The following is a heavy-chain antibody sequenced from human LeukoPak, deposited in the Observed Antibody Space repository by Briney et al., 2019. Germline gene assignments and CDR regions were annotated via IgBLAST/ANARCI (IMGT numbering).Heavy chain of an antibody. D-gene: IGHD3-22*01. CDR2: ISAYNGNT. J-gene: IGHJ4*02. V-gene: IGHV1-18*01. CDR3: ARGHYYHSSGFYTPFDY. CDR1: GYTFTSYG. Sequence: ASVKVSCKASGYTFTSYGISWVRQAPGQGLEWMGWISAYNGNTNYAQKLQGRVTMTTDTSTSTAYMEVRSLRSDDTAVYYCARGHYYHSSGFYTPFDYWGQGTLVTVSS.